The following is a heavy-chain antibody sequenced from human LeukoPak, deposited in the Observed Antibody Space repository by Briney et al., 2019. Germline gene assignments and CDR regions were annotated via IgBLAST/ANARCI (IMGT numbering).Heavy chain of an antibody. J-gene: IGHJ4*02. Sequence: PGRSLRLSCAASGFTFSSFGMYWVRQAPGKGLEWVTVISYDGSNKYYADSVKGRFTISRDNSKNTLYLQMNSLRAEDTAVYYCAKEGTSSGWYLFADYWGQGTLVTVSS. CDR2: ISYDGSNK. V-gene: IGHV3-30*18. CDR1: GFTFSSFG. D-gene: IGHD6-19*01. CDR3: AKEGTSSGWYLFADY.